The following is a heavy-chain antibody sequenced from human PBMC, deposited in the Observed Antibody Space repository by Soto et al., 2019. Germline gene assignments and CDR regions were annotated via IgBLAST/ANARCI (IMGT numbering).Heavy chain of an antibody. CDR2: IIPILGIA. D-gene: IGHD2-2*01. J-gene: IGHJ3*02. CDR1: GGTFSSYT. CDR3: ASGAYQLLVVVDDAFDI. V-gene: IGHV1-69*02. Sequence: SVNVSCKASGGTFSSYTISWVRQAPGQGLEWMGRIIPILGIANYAQKFQGRVTITADKSTSTAYMELSSLRSEDTAVYYCASGAYQLLVVVDDAFDIWGQGTMVTVSS.